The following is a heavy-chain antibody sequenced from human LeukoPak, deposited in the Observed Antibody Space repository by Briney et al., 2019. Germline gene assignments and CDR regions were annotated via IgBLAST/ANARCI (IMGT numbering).Heavy chain of an antibody. J-gene: IGHJ4*02. CDR2: ISANNGAT. D-gene: IGHD2-2*01. V-gene: IGHV1-18*01. Sequence: GASVKVSCKTSGFTFTSYGFIWVRQAPGQGLEWTGWISANNGATNYAQKLQGRVIMTTDTSTRTAYMELRSPRSDDTAVYYCAREISTGNFDYWGQGTLVTVSS. CDR1: GFTFTSYG. CDR3: AREISTGNFDY.